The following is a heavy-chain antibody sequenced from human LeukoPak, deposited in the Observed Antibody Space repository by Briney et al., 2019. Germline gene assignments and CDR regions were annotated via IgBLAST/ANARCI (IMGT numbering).Heavy chain of an antibody. CDR3: ARLFVDTAMGTADFGY. J-gene: IGHJ4*02. CDR1: GYSFTSYW. Sequence: PGESLRISCKGSGYSFTSYWISWVRQMPGKGLERMGRIDPSDSYTNYSPSFQGHVTISADKSISTAYLQWSSLKASDTAMYYCARLFVDTAMGTADFGYWGQGTLVTVSS. CDR2: IDPSDSYT. D-gene: IGHD5-18*01. V-gene: IGHV5-10-1*01.